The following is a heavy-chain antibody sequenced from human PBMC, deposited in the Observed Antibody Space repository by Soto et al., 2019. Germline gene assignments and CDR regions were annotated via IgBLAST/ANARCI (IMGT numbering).Heavy chain of an antibody. Sequence: QVQLQESGPGLVKPSQTLSLTCTVSGGSINSGDYYWSWIRQTPEKGLEWIGYVYYTGRTYYNPSLKSRLSMTIDTSKKQFSLKLDSVTAADTAAYHCAREVASSSILGVVTNTFDPWGLGTLVTVSS. CDR3: AREVASSSILGVVTNTFDP. D-gene: IGHD3-3*01. V-gene: IGHV4-30-4*01. CDR2: VYYTGRT. J-gene: IGHJ5*02. CDR1: GGSINSGDYY.